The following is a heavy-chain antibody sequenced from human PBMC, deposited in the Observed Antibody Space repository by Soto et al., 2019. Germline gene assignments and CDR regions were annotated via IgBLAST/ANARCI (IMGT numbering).Heavy chain of an antibody. D-gene: IGHD5-12*01. V-gene: IGHV3-64*01. CDR2: ISSNGGST. CDR3: ARNRYGYLAYFDY. Sequence: EVQLVESGGGLVQPGGSLRLSCAASGFTFSSYAMHWVRQAPGKGLEYVSAISSNGGSTYYANSVKGRFTISRDNSKNTLYLQMGSLRAEDMAVYYCARNRYGYLAYFDYWGQGTLVTVSS. CDR1: GFTFSSYA. J-gene: IGHJ4*02.